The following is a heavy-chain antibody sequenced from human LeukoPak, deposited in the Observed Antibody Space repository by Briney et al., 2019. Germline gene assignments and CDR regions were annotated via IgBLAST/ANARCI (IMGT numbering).Heavy chain of an antibody. D-gene: IGHD3-22*01. J-gene: IGHJ3*02. CDR3: ASPSSGQSFDI. V-gene: IGHV3-53*01. Sequence: GGSPRLSCAASGFTVSSNYMSWVRQAPGKGLDWVSIIYSGGTTYYADSVKGRFTISRDKSKNTLYLQMNSLRAEDTAVYYCASPSSGQSFDIWGQGTMVTVSS. CDR2: IYSGGTT. CDR1: GFTVSSNY.